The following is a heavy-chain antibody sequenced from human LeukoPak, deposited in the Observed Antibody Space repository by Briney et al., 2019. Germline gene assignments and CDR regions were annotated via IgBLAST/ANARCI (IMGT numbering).Heavy chain of an antibody. CDR3: AREPPYYYDSSGTDAFDI. CDR1: GFMFSSYG. CDR2: IWYDGSNS. J-gene: IGHJ3*02. V-gene: IGHV3-33*01. Sequence: SGGSLRLSCAASGFMFSSYGMHWVRQAPGKGLEWVGIIWYDGSNSHYVDSVKGRFTISRDNAKNTLYLQMNSLRAEDTAVYYCAREPPYYYDSSGTDAFDIWGQGTMVTVSS. D-gene: IGHD3-22*01.